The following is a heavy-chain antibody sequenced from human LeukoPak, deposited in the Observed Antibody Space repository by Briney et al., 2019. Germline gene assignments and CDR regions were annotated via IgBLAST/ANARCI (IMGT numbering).Heavy chain of an antibody. CDR2: VTAFNENT. D-gene: IGHD5-24*01. Sequence: ASVKVSCKASGFALTTYNIVWLRQAPGQGLEWVGRVTAFNENTHYSRKVQGRVTMTRDTSTSTAYMELRSLRFDDTAVYYCARNTYGYKFSMDVWGKGTTVTVSS. J-gene: IGHJ6*03. V-gene: IGHV1-18*01. CDR3: ARNTYGYKFSMDV. CDR1: GFALTTYN.